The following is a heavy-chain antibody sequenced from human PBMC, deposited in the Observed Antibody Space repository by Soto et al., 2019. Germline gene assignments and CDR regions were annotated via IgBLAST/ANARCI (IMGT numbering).Heavy chain of an antibody. V-gene: IGHV3-33*01. CDR3: VFGALNEDFFDF. Sequence: VQVVESGGGVVPPGGSLRLSCVVSGFTFTSYSMHWVRQAPGKGLEWVSTFWYDASDKTYADSVEGRFTISRNPSRSTLFLQMDNLRADDTAIYYCVFGALNEDFFDFWGQEILVTVS. D-gene: IGHD3-10*02. CDR2: FWYDASDK. J-gene: IGHJ4*02. CDR1: GFTFTSYS.